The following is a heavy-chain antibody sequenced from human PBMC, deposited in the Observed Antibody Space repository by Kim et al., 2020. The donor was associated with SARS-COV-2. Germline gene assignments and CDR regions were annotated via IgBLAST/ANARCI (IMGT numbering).Heavy chain of an antibody. CDR1: GGSISSYY. V-gene: IGHV4-59*01. D-gene: IGHD6-13*01. CDR3: ARVGSSWSRPDAFDI. CDR2: IYYSGST. J-gene: IGHJ3*02. Sequence: SETLSLTCTVSGGSISSYYWSWIRQPPGKGLEWIGYIYYSGSTNYNPSLKSRVTISVDTSKNQFSLKLSSVTAADTAVYYCARVGSSWSRPDAFDIWGQG.